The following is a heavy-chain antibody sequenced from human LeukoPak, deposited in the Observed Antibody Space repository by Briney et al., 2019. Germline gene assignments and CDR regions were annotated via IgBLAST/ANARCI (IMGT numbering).Heavy chain of an antibody. J-gene: IGHJ4*02. Sequence: SGGSLRLSCAASGFTFSSYAMSCVRQAPGKGLEWVSAISGSGGSTYYADSVKGRFTISRDNSKNTLYLQMNSLRAEDTAVYYCATADYYDSSGYYRGSDYWGQGTLVTVSS. CDR1: GFTFSSYA. D-gene: IGHD3-22*01. CDR2: ISGSGGST. V-gene: IGHV3-23*01. CDR3: ATADYYDSSGYYRGSDY.